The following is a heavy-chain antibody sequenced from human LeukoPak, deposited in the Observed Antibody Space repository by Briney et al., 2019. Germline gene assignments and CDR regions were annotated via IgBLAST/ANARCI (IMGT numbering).Heavy chain of an antibody. Sequence: GGSLRLSCAASGFTFSSYSMNWVRQAPGKGLEWVSSISSSSSYIYYADTVKGRFTISRDNAKNSLYLQMNSLRAEDTAVYYCARDSLLTGYYYWGQGTLFTVSS. V-gene: IGHV3-21*01. D-gene: IGHD3-9*01. CDR1: GFTFSSYS. CDR2: ISSSSSYI. J-gene: IGHJ4*02. CDR3: ARDSLLTGYYY.